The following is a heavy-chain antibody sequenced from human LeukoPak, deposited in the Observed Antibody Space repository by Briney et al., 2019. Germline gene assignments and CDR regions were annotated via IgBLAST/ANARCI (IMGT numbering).Heavy chain of an antibody. CDR3: ARSLNYYDSSGPYYFDY. Sequence: SETLSLTCTVSGGSISSYYWSWIRQPPGKGLEWIGYIYYSGSTNYNPSLKSRVTISVDTSKNQFSLKLSSVTGADTAVYYCARSLNYYDSSGPYYFDYWGQGTLVTVSS. V-gene: IGHV4-59*01. D-gene: IGHD3-22*01. J-gene: IGHJ4*02. CDR2: IYYSGST. CDR1: GGSISSYY.